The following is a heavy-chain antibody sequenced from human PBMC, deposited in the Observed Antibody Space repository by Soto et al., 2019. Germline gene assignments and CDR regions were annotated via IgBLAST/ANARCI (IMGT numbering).Heavy chain of an antibody. J-gene: IGHJ4*02. D-gene: IGHD6-19*01. CDR1: GFTFGSYA. Sequence: EVQLLESGGGLVQPGGSLRLSCAASGFTFGSYAMSWVRQAPGKGLEWVSAISGSGGSTYYADSVKGRFTISRDNSKNTLYLQMNSLRAEDTAVYYCAKDGGIAVAGFDYWGQGTLVTVSS. CDR3: AKDGGIAVAGFDY. V-gene: IGHV3-23*01. CDR2: ISGSGGST.